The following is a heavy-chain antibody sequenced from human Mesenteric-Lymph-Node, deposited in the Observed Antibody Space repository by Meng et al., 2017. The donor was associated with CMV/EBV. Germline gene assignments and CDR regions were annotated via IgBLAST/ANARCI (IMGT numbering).Heavy chain of an antibody. CDR2: MTGSGNII. J-gene: IGHJ4*02. D-gene: IGHD1-26*01. CDR1: GSTFSNYE. Sequence: GESLKISCAASGSTFSNYEMNWVRQVPGKGLEWLAYMTGSGNIITYADSLRGRFTISRDNAMNSLFLQMNSLRVEDTAIYYCTRFSGTYYRDWGQGTLVTVSS. V-gene: IGHV3-48*03. CDR3: TRFSGTYYRD.